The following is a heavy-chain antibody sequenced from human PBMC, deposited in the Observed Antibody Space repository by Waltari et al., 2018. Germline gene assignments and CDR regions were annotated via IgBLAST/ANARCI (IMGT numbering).Heavy chain of an antibody. V-gene: IGHV1-2*02. CDR2: INPNSGGT. J-gene: IGHJ4*02. Sequence: QVQLVQSGAEVKKPGASVKVSCKASGYTFTGYYMHWVRQAPGQGLEWMGWINPNSGGTNYEQKFQGRVTMTRDTSISTAYMELSRLRSDDTAVYYCARSYDFWSGYFDYWGQGTLVTVSS. CDR1: GYTFTGYY. CDR3: ARSYDFWSGYFDY. D-gene: IGHD3-3*01.